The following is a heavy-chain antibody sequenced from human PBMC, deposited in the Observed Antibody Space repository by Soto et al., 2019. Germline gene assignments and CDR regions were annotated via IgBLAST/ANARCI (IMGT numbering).Heavy chain of an antibody. D-gene: IGHD6-13*01. CDR1: GGSISSYY. J-gene: IGHJ4*02. V-gene: IGHV4-59*08. Sequence: PSXTLSLTCTVSGGSISSYYWSWIRQSPGKGLEWIGYIYYSGSSNYNPSLKSRVSISVDTSKNQFSLKLSSVTAADTAVYYCARHSSSWPIFDYWGQGTLVTVSS. CDR2: IYYSGSS. CDR3: ARHSSSWPIFDY.